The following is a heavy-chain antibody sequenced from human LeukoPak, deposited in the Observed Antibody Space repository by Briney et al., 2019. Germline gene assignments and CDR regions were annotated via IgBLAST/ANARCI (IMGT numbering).Heavy chain of an antibody. CDR3: ARGRPRGSSGWFDP. V-gene: IGHV4-38-2*02. D-gene: IGHD6-6*01. CDR2: IYHSGST. CDR1: GYSISSGYY. J-gene: IGHJ5*02. Sequence: SETLSLTCTVSGYSISSGYYWGWIRQPPGKGLEWIGSIYHSGSTYYNPSLKSRVTISVDTSKNQFSLKLSSVTAADTAVYYCARGRPRGSSGWFDPWGQGTLVTVSS.